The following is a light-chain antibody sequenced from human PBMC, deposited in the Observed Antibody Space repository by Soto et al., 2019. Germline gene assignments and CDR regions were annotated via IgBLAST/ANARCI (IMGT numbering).Light chain of an antibody. CDR1: QDIRYY. CDR2: DAS. V-gene: IGKV1-33*01. CDR3: QHYNSLPIT. Sequence: DIQMTQSPSSLSASLGDRVTITCQASQDIRYYLNWYQQKTGKAPKLLIYDASRLETGVPSRFSGSGSGTDFTFTINSLQPEDIGTYYCQHYNSLPITFGQGTRLEIK. J-gene: IGKJ5*01.